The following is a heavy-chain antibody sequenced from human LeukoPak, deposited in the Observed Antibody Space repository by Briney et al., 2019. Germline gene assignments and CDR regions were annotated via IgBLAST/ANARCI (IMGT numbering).Heavy chain of an antibody. CDR2: IYHSGST. Sequence: SETLSLTCAVSGGSISSSNWWSWVRQPPGKGLEWIGEIYHSGSTNYNPSLKSRVTISVDKSKNQFSLKLSSVTAADTAVYFCARDWGVGGRPGYMDVWGKGTTVTVSS. V-gene: IGHV4-4*02. CDR1: GGSISSSNW. D-gene: IGHD6-6*01. J-gene: IGHJ6*03. CDR3: ARDWGVGGRPGYMDV.